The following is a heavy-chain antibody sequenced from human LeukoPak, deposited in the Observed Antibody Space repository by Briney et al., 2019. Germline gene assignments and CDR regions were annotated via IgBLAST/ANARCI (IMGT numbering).Heavy chain of an antibody. CDR2: IRRKANGGTT. Sequence: GSLRLSCTTSGFTFGDYAMSWVRQAPGKGLEWVSFIRRKANGGTTEYAASVKGRFSSSTDDSKSIAYLQMNSLKTEDTAVYFCTRVTYYYDISGYSHFDSWGQGSLVTVSS. D-gene: IGHD3-22*01. J-gene: IGHJ4*02. CDR1: GFTFGDYA. V-gene: IGHV3-49*04. CDR3: TRVTYYYDISGYSHFDS.